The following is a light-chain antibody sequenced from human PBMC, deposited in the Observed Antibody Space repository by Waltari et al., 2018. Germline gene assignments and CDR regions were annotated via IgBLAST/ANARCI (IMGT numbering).Light chain of an antibody. Sequence: DIQMTQSPSSLSASVGDRVPITCRASQSISSYLNWYQQKPGKAPKLLIYAASSLQSGVPSRFSGSGSGTDFTLTISSLQPEDVAVYYCQHYYSSPYTFGQGTKLEIK. J-gene: IGKJ2*01. V-gene: IGKV1-39*01. CDR3: QHYYSSPYT. CDR2: AAS. CDR1: QSISSY.